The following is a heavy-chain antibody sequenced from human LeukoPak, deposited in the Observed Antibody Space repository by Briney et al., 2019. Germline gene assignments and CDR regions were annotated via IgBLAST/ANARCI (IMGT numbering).Heavy chain of an antibody. J-gene: IGHJ4*02. CDR2: ISSGSRII. CDR3: ARPYYVAANYYFDY. CDR1: GFTFSTYN. V-gene: IGHV3-48*04. Sequence: GGSLRLSCAASGFTFSTYNMNWVRQAPGKGLEWVSFISSGSRIIYYADSVKGRFTISRDNAKNSLYLQMNSLRAEDTAVYYCARPYYVAANYYFDYWGQGTLVTVSS. D-gene: IGHD1-26*01.